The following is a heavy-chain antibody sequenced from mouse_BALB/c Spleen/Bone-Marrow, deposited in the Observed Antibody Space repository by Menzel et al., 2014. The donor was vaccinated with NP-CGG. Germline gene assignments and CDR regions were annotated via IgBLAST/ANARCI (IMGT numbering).Heavy chain of an antibody. J-gene: IGHJ2*01. V-gene: IGHV7-3*02. CDR1: GFTFTDYY. CDR3: ARDKGRVFFDY. CDR2: IRNKANGYTT. Sequence: EVKLVESGGGLVQPGGSLRLSCAPSGFTFTDYYMNWVRQPPGKALEWLGFIRNKANGYTTEYSASVKSRFAISRDNSQNILYLQMNTLRADDSATYYCARDKGRVFFDYWGQGTTLTVSS.